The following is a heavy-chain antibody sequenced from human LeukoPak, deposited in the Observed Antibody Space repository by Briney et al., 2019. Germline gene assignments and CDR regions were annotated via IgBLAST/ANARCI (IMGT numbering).Heavy chain of an antibody. V-gene: IGHV1-69*04. CDR3: ARGEMMAPKRDAFDI. CDR2: IIPIPGIA. J-gene: IGHJ3*02. CDR1: GGTFSSYA. D-gene: IGHD5-24*01. Sequence: GASVKVSCKASGGTFSSYAISWVRQAPGQGLEWMGRIIPIPGIANDAEKFQGRVTITADKSTSTAYMGLSSLRSEDTAVYYCARGEMMAPKRDAFDIWGQGTMVTVSP.